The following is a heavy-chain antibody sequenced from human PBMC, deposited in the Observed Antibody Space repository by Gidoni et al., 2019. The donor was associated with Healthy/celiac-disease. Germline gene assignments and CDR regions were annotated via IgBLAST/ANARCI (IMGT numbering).Heavy chain of an antibody. V-gene: IGHV4-39*01. CDR2: IYYSGST. J-gene: IGHJ4*02. D-gene: IGHD3-9*01. CDR1: GGSISSSSYY. CDR3: ARRSFDEYYFDY. Sequence: QLQLQESGPGLVKPSETLSLTCTVSGGSISSSSYYWGWIRQPPGKGLEWIGSIYYSGSTYYNPSLKSRVTISVDTSKNQFSLKLSSVTAADTAVYYCARRSFDEYYFDYWGQGTLVTVSS.